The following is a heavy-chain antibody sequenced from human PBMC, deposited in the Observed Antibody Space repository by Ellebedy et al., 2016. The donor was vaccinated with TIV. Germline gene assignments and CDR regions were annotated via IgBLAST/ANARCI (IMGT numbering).Heavy chain of an antibody. D-gene: IGHD4-17*01. V-gene: IGHV3-30-3*01. J-gene: IGHJ2*01. CDR2: ITYDGSNQ. CDR1: GFSFDIYS. CDR3: TRKVPAPTTVPPNWYFDL. Sequence: PGGSLRLSCEASGFSFDIYSMHWVRQAPGKGLEWVAVITYDGSNQHYADLVKGRFTISRYNAKNSLFLQMTRLRAEDTAVYYCTRKVPAPTTVPPNWYFDLWGRGTLVTVSS.